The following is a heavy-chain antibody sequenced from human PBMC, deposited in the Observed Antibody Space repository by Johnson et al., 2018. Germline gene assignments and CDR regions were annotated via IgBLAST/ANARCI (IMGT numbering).Heavy chain of an antibody. CDR2: ISGSGGST. V-gene: IGHV3-23*04. D-gene: IGHD4-17*01. CDR3: AKETPFFTVTTYDAFDI. CDR1: GFTFSSYA. Sequence: EVQLVESGGGLVQPGGSLRLSCAASGFTFSSYAMSWVRQAPGKGLEWVSAISGSGGSTYYADSVKGRFTISRDISKNALYLQMNSLSDEDTAVYYCAKETPFFTVTTYDAFDIWGQGTMVTVSS. J-gene: IGHJ3*02.